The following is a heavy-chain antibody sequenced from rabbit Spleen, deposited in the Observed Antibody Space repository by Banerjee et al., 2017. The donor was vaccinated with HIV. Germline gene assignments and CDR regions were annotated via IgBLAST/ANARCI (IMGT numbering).Heavy chain of an antibody. CDR3: ARDLASVIGWNFNL. J-gene: IGHJ4*01. CDR1: GFSFSDREV. D-gene: IGHD4-1*01. Sequence: QSLEESGGDLVKPGASLTLTCTASGFSFSDREVMCWVRQAPGKGLQWIACINAYTAKPVYATWAKGRFTISRTSSTTVTLQMTSLTAADTATYFCARDLASVIGWNFNLWGQGTLVTVS. V-gene: IGHV1S40*01. CDR2: INAYTAKP.